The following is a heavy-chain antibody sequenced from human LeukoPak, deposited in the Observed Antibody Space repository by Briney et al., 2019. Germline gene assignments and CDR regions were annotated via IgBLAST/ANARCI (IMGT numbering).Heavy chain of an antibody. CDR1: GFTFNKSA. Sequence: GGSLRLSCAASGFTFNKSAMSWVRQAPGKGLQWVSAISGGGGFSYYANSVKGRFTISRDTSKNTVYLQVNSLRDEDTAVYYCARDLEAAITYYFDYWGQGTMVTVSS. D-gene: IGHD3-16*01. J-gene: IGHJ4*02. CDR3: ARDLEAAITYYFDY. V-gene: IGHV3-23*01. CDR2: ISGGGGFS.